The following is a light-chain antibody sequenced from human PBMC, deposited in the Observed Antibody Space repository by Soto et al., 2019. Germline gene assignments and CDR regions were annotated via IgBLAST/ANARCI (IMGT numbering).Light chain of an antibody. J-gene: IGKJ2*01. V-gene: IGKV4-1*01. Sequence: DIVMTQSPDSLAVSLGERATINCKSSQSVLYSSNNKNYLAWYQQRPGQPPKLLIYWASTRESGVPDRFSGSGSGKDFTLTITSLQAEDVAVYYCQQYESNPPTFCQGTKLEIK. CDR1: QSVLYSSNNKNY. CDR3: QQYESNPPT. CDR2: WAS.